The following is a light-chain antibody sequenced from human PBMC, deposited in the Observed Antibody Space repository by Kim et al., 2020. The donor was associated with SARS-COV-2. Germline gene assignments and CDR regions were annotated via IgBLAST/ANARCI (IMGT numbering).Light chain of an antibody. CDR1: QSVSSN. J-gene: IGKJ5*01. CDR2: GAS. Sequence: SPGERATLSCRASQSVSSNLAWYQQKPGQAPRLLIYGASTRATGIPARFSGSGSGTEFTLTISSLQSEDFAFYYCQQYNNWPPITFGQGTRLDIK. V-gene: IGKV3-15*01. CDR3: QQYNNWPPIT.